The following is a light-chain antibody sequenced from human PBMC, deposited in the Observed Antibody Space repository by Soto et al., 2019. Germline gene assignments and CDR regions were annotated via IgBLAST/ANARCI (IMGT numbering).Light chain of an antibody. CDR3: SSYADSNIYV. CDR2: EVI. J-gene: IGLJ1*01. V-gene: IGLV2-8*01. Sequence: QSVLTQPPSASGSPGQSVTISCTGSSSDVGGYNFVPWYQQHPGKAPKLVIYEVIKRPSGVPDRFSGSKSGNTASLTVSGLQAEDEADYYCSSYADSNIYVFGSGTKLTVL. CDR1: SSDVGGYNF.